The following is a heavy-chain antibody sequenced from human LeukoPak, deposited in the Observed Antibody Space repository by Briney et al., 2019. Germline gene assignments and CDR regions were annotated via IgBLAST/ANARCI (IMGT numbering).Heavy chain of an antibody. J-gene: IGHJ4*02. Sequence: SETLSLTCTVSGGSVSSGSYYWSWIRQPPGKGLEWLGYIYYSGSTNYNPSLKSRVTLSVDTSKNQFSLKLSSVPAADTAVYYCASSGYDLSGFDYWGQGTLVTVSS. V-gene: IGHV4-61*01. CDR2: IYYSGST. D-gene: IGHD5-12*01. CDR3: ASSGYDLSGFDY. CDR1: GGSVSSGSYY.